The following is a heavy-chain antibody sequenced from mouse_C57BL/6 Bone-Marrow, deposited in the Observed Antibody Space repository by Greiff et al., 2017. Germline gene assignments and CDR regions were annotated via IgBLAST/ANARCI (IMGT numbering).Heavy chain of an antibody. CDR1: GYTFTNYW. CDR2: IYPGGGYT. Sequence: QLQLKQSGAELVRPGTSVKMSCKASGYTFTNYWIGWAKQRPGHGLEWIGDIYPGGGYTNYNEKFKGKATLTADKSSSTAYMQFSSLTSEDSAIYYCARDYLYFDVWGTGTTVTVSS. V-gene: IGHV1-63*01. J-gene: IGHJ1*03. CDR3: ARDYLYFDV.